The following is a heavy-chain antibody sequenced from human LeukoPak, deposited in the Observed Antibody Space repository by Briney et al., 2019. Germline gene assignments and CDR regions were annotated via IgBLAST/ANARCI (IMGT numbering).Heavy chain of an antibody. J-gene: IGHJ4*02. CDR3: AATRIAARRAPFDY. Sequence: ASVKVSCKASGYTFTGYYMHWVRQAPGQGLEWMGWINPNSGGTNYAQKFQGRVTMTRDTSISTAYMELSRLRSDDTAVYYCAATRIAARRAPFDYWGQGTLVTVSS. V-gene: IGHV1-2*02. D-gene: IGHD6-6*01. CDR1: GYTFTGYY. CDR2: INPNSGGT.